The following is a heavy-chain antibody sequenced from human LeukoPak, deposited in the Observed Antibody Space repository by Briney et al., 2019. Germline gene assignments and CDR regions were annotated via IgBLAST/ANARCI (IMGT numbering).Heavy chain of an antibody. Sequence: SETLSLTCTVSGDSISTYYWTWIRQPPGKGLEWIGYIYYSGSTNYNPSLKSRVTISLDTSKNQFSLQLSSVTVADTAVYYCARHGSGGDAYWGQGTLVTVSS. J-gene: IGHJ4*02. V-gene: IGHV4-59*08. D-gene: IGHD2-21*02. CDR3: ARHGSGGDAY. CDR1: GDSISTYY. CDR2: IYYSGST.